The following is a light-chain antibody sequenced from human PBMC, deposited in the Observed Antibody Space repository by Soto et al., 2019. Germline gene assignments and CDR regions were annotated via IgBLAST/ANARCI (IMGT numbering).Light chain of an antibody. J-gene: IGKJ1*01. CDR2: GAS. CDR3: KKYNNWPPT. V-gene: IGKV3-15*01. CDR1: QSVSSN. Sequence: EIVMTQSPATLSVSLGERATLSCRASQSVSSNLAWYQQKPGQAPRLLIYGASTRATGIPARFSGSGSGTEFTLTISSLQSEDFAVYYCKKYNNWPPTFAQGTKV.